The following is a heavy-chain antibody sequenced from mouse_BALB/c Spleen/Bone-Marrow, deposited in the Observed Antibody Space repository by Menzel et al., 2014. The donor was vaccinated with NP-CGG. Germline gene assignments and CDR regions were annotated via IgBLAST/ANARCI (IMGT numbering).Heavy chain of an antibody. D-gene: IGHD1-1*01. J-gene: IGHJ4*01. CDR2: IDPANGNT. CDR3: ARDYGSSYYYAMDY. CDR1: GFNIKDTY. Sequence: EVQVVESGAELVKPGASVKLSCTASGFNIKDTYMHWVKQRPEQGLEWIGRIDPANGNTKYDPKFQGKATITADTSSNTAYLQLSSLTSEDTAVYYCARDYGSSYYYAMDYWGQGTSVTVSS. V-gene: IGHV14-3*02.